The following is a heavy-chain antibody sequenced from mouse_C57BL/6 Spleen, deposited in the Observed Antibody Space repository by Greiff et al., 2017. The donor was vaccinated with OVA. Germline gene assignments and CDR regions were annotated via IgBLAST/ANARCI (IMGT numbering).Heavy chain of an antibody. V-gene: IGHV5-4*03. CDR3: ARGGIYYGNYGAMDY. CDR2: ISDGGSYT. CDR1: GFTFSSYA. D-gene: IGHD2-1*01. Sequence: EVKLVESGGGLVKPGGSLKLSCAASGFTFSSYAMSWVRQTPEKRLEWVATISDGGSYTYYPDSVKGRFTISRDNAKNNLYLQMSHLKSEDTAMYYCARGGIYYGNYGAMDYWGQGTSVTVSS. J-gene: IGHJ4*01.